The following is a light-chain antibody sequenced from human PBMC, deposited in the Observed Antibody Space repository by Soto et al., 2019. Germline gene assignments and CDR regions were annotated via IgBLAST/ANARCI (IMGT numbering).Light chain of an antibody. CDR2: KAS. CDR3: QQYNNYPLT. CDR1: QSISPW. V-gene: IGKV1-5*03. J-gene: IGKJ4*01. Sequence: DIQMTQSPSTLSASVGDSVTITCRASQSISPWLAWYQQKPGKAPTLLIYKASSLEGGVPSRFSGSGSGTDFNITISSLQPDDFAPYYCQQYNNYPLTFGGGTTVEIK.